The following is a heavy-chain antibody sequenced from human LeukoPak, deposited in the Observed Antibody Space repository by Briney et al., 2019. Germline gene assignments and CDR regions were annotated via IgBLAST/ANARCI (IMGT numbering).Heavy chain of an antibody. J-gene: IGHJ6*03. CDR2: ISSSGSTI. D-gene: IGHD4-11*01. V-gene: IGHV3-11*04. CDR3: ARGLTTYYYYMDV. Sequence: PGGSPRLSCAASGFTFSDYYMSWIRQAPGKGLEWVSYISSSGSTIYYADSVKGRFTISRDNAKNSLYLQMNSLRAEDTAVYYCARGLTTYYYYMDVWGKGTTVTVSS. CDR1: GFTFSDYY.